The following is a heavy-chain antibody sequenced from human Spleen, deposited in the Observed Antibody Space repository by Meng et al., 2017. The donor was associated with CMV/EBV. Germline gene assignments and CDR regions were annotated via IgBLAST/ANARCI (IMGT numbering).Heavy chain of an antibody. V-gene: IGHV1-8*01. CDR2: MNPNSGNT. CDR1: AYSFMNYD. Sequence: AYSFMNYDINWVRQATGQGLEWMGWMNPNSGNTNYAPKFQGRITMTRNPSIGTAYMELSSLRSDDTAVYYCARGDYDILTGGVFFDYWGQGSLVTVSS. D-gene: IGHD3-9*01. CDR3: ARGDYDILTGGVFFDY. J-gene: IGHJ4*02.